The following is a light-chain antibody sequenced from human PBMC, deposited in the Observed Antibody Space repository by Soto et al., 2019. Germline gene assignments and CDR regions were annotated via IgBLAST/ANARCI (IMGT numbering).Light chain of an antibody. CDR1: SSDVGSYNL. J-gene: IGLJ1*01. Sequence: QSVLTQPASVSGSPGQSITISCTGTSSDVGSYNLVSWYQQHPGKASKLMISDVSKRPSGVSDRFSGSKSGNTASLTISGLQAEDEADYFCCSYAGTSTPYVFGTGTKVT. CDR2: DVS. CDR3: CSYAGTSTPYV. V-gene: IGLV2-23*02.